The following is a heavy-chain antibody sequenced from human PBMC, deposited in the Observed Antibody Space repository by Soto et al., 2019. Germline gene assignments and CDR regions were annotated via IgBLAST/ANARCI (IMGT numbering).Heavy chain of an antibody. V-gene: IGHV1-2*02. J-gene: IGHJ4*02. D-gene: IGHD1-7*01. CDR3: AKENFKFDS. CDR2: IDPNSGVT. CDR1: GYTFTTYY. Sequence: ASVKVSCKASGYTFTTYYLHWVRQAPGQGLEWMGWIDPNSGVTKYAQKFQGRVTVTRDTSISTTYMELSSLTSDDTAVYYCAKENFKFDSWGQGTLVTVSS.